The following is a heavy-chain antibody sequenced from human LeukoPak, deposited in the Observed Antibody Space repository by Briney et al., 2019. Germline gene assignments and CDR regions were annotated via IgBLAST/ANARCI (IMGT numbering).Heavy chain of an antibody. J-gene: IGHJ6*03. Sequence: SETLSLTCAVYGGSFSGYYWSWIRQPPGKGLEWIGGINHSGSTNYNPSLKSRVTISVDTSKNQFSLKLSSVTAADTAVYYCARGYSSGWHYYYYYMDVWGKGTTVTVSS. V-gene: IGHV4-34*01. CDR2: INHSGST. CDR3: ARGYSSGWHYYYYYMDV. CDR1: GGSFSGYY. D-gene: IGHD6-19*01.